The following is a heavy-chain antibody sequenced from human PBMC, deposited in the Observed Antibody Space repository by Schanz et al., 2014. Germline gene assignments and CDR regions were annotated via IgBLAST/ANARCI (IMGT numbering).Heavy chain of an antibody. CDR2: ISGYNGDT. Sequence: QVQLVQSGVEVKRPGASVRVSCKASGYSFTDYAIHWVRQAPGQGLEWMGWISGYNGDTNYAPKFQDRVTMTTDTSTGITSLELRNLKSDDTAVYYCARDRVSFVRGPLGVDWGQGTQVIGSS. V-gene: IGHV1-18*01. D-gene: IGHD3-10*01. CDR1: GYSFTDYA. J-gene: IGHJ4*02. CDR3: ARDRVSFVRGPLGVD.